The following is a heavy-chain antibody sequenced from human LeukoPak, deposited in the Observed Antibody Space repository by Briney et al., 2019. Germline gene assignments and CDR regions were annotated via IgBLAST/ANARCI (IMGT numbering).Heavy chain of an antibody. CDR1: GYSTSSGYY. J-gene: IGHJ5*02. Sequence: SETLSLTCTVSGYSTSSGYYWGWIRQSPGKGLEWIGNIFHSGRTYYNPSLKSRVTISVDTSKNQFSLKLRFVTAADTAVYYCARGLQPTGTTGNWFDPWGQGTLVTVSS. V-gene: IGHV4-38-2*02. CDR2: IFHSGRT. CDR3: ARGLQPTGTTGNWFDP. D-gene: IGHD1-1*01.